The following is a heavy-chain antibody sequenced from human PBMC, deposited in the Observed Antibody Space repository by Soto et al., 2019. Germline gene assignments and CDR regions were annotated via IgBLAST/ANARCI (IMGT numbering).Heavy chain of an antibody. V-gene: IGHV3-30*18. Sequence: GGSLRLSCEASGFTFSNYGTHWVRQAPGEGLEWVAHISYDGSNEHYTDSVKGRFTISRDNSKNMVFLHMNSLRPEDTAVYHCPKDTSFHDSSGCYVCDGWGPRAPVPVAS. CDR3: PKDTSFHDSSGCYVCDG. D-gene: IGHD3-22*01. J-gene: IGHJ4*02. CDR2: ISYDGSNE. CDR1: GFTFSNYG.